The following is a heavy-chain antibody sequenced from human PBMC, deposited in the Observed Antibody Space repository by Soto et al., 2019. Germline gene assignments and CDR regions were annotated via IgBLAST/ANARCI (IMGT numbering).Heavy chain of an antibody. CDR2: ISTSSSYI. CDR3: ARVLPCSSTSCYTDYYYAMDV. V-gene: IGHV3-21*01. CDR1: GFTFSGYS. Sequence: EVQLVESGGGLVKPGGSLRLSCAASGFTFSGYSMNWVRQAPGKGLEWVSSISTSSSYIYYADSVQGRFTVSRDNAKNSLYLQMSRLRAEDTAVYYCARVLPCSSTSCYTDYYYAMDVWGQGTTVTVFS. J-gene: IGHJ6*02. D-gene: IGHD2-2*02.